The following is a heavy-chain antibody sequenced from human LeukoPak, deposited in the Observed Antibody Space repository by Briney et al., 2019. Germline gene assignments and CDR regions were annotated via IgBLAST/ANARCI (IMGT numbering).Heavy chain of an antibody. CDR1: GFTFSSYA. D-gene: IGHD6-6*01. Sequence: GGSLRLSCAASGFTFSSYAMHWVRQAPGKGLEYVSAISSNGGSTYYANSVKGRFTISRDNSKNTLYLQMNSLRAEDTAVYYCAKDLVIAARPYYYYMDVWGKGTTVTVSS. CDR2: ISSNGGST. V-gene: IGHV3-64*01. CDR3: AKDLVIAARPYYYYMDV. J-gene: IGHJ6*03.